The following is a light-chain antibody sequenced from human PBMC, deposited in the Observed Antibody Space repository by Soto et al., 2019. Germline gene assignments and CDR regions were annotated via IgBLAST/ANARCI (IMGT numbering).Light chain of an antibody. CDR1: QSLLYRSTNKNY. CDR2: WAS. Sequence: DILMTQSPESLTVSVGERATINCKSSQSLLYRSTNKNYLAWYQQKPGQPPKLLIYWASTRESGVPDRFSGSGSGKDFTLTISNVQAEDVAVYYCQRYYNTPHTFGGGTKVEIK. V-gene: IGKV4-1*01. CDR3: QRYYNTPHT. J-gene: IGKJ4*01.